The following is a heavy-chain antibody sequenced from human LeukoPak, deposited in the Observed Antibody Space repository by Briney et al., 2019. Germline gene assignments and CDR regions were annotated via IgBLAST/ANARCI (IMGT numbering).Heavy chain of an antibody. CDR1: GGSISSYY. V-gene: IGHV4-59*08. J-gene: IGHJ5*02. Sequence: SETLSLTCTVSGGSISSYYWSWIRQPPGKGLEWIGSIYHSGSTYYDPSLKSRVTISVDTSKNQFSLKLSSVTAADTAVYYCARVGIEWWLFDPWGQGTLVTVSS. CDR2: IYHSGST. D-gene: IGHD2-15*01. CDR3: ARVGIEWWLFDP.